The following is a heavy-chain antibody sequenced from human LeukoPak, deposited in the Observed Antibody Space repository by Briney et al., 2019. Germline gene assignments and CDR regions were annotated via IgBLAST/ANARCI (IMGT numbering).Heavy chain of an antibody. CDR1: GFTFNDYA. D-gene: IGHD5-18*01. CDR3: AKDFWGDGYTALVTHYYGMDV. J-gene: IGHJ6*02. V-gene: IGHV3-9*01. Sequence: PGGSLRLSCAASGFTFNDYAMNWVRQAPGKGLEWVSFISWNSGNIGYADSVKGRFTISRDNAKNSLYLQMNSLRAEDTALYYCAKDFWGDGYTALVTHYYGMDVWGQGTTVTVSS. CDR2: ISWNSGNI.